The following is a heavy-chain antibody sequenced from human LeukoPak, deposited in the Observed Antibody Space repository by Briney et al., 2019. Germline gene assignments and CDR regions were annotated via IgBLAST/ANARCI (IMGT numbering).Heavy chain of an antibody. D-gene: IGHD6-19*01. J-gene: IGHJ4*02. CDR3: ARDHGAVAGTNGFDY. CDR1: GFTVSSNY. V-gene: IGHV3-11*04. Sequence: GGSLRLSCAASGFTVSSNYMSWVRQAPGKGLEWVSYISSSGSTIYYADSVKGRFTISRDNAKNSLYLQMNSLRAEDTAVYYCARDHGAVAGTNGFDYWGQGTLVTVSS. CDR2: ISSSGSTI.